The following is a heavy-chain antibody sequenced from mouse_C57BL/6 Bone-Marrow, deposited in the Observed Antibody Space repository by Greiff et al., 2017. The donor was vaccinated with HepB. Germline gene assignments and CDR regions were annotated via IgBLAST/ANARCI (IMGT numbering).Heavy chain of an antibody. D-gene: IGHD2-12*01. CDR1: GFTFSDYY. J-gene: IGHJ3*01. V-gene: IGHV5-12*01. CDR2: ISNGGGST. Sequence: EVNVVESGGGLVQPGGSLKLSCAASGFTFSDYYMYWVRQTPEKRLEWVAYISNGGGSTYYPDTVKGRFTISRDNAKNTLYLQMSRLKSEDTAMYYCARALYAWFAYWGQGTLVTVSA. CDR3: ARALYAWFAY.